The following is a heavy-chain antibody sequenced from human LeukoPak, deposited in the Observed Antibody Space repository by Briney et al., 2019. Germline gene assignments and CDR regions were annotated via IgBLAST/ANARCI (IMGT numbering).Heavy chain of an antibody. D-gene: IGHD3-10*01. V-gene: IGHV3-48*02. J-gene: IGHJ4*02. CDR1: GFTFSSYS. Sequence: GGSLRLSCAASGFTFSSYSMNWVRQAPGKGLEWVSYISSSSSTIYYADSVKGRFTISRDNAKNSMYLQMNSLRDEDTAVYYCARDEGYYGSGSYYLVWGQGTLVTVSS. CDR3: ARDEGYYGSGSYYLV. CDR2: ISSSSSTI.